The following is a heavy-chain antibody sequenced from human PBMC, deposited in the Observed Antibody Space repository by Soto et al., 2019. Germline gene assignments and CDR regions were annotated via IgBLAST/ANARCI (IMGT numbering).Heavy chain of an antibody. D-gene: IGHD6-25*01. J-gene: IGHJ6*02. CDR2: ISSSGGYL. V-gene: IGHV3-21*02. CDR1: GFTFSGHT. CDR3: AGRIAAGGGMDV. Sequence: EVQLVESGGGLVKPGGSLRLSCEASGFTFSGHTLTWVRQAPGKGLEWVSSISSSGGYLHYADSVKGRFTISRDNANNSLFLQMNSLRVEDTALYYCAGRIAAGGGMDVWGQGTTVSVSS.